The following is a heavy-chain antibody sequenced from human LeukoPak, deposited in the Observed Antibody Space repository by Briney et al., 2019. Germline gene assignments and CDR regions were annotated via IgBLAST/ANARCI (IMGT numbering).Heavy chain of an antibody. J-gene: IGHJ4*02. CDR1: GGTFSSYA. CDR2: IIPIFGTA. CDR3: ARTPRSYPKEFDY. V-gene: IGHV1-69*01. Sequence: SVTVSCTASGGTFSSYAISWVRQAPGQGLEWMGGIIPIFGTANYAQKFQGRVTITADESTSTAYMELSSLRSEDTAVYYCARTPRSYPKEFDYWGQGTLVTVSS. D-gene: IGHD1-26*01.